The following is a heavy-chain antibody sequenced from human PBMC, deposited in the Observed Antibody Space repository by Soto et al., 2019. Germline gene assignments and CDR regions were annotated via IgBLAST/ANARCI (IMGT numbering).Heavy chain of an antibody. CDR2: ISYDGSNK. J-gene: IGHJ4*02. Sequence: GGSLRLSCAASGFTFSSYGMHWVRQAPGKGLEWVAVISYDGSNKYYADSVKGRFTISRDNSKNTLYLQMNSLRAEDTAVYYCAKAALHLFGVVIPYYFDYWGQGTLVTVSS. V-gene: IGHV3-30*18. CDR3: AKAALHLFGVVIPYYFDY. CDR1: GFTFSSYG. D-gene: IGHD3-3*01.